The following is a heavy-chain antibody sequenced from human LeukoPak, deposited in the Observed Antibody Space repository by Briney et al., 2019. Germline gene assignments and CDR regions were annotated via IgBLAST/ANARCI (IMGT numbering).Heavy chain of an antibody. Sequence: GGSLRLSCAASGFTFDDYAMHWVRQAPGKGLEWVSLISWDGGSTYYADSVKGRFTISRDNSKNSLYLQMNSLRAEDTALYYCAKDTKIDRYGGHTDYWSQGTLVTVSS. J-gene: IGHJ4*02. CDR2: ISWDGGST. D-gene: IGHD4/OR15-4a*01. CDR3: AKDTKIDRYGGHTDY. CDR1: GFTFDDYA. V-gene: IGHV3-43D*04.